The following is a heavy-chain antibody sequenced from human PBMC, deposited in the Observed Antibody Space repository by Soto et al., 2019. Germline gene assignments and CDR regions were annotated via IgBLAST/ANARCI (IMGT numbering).Heavy chain of an antibody. CDR3: ARDATDDRNYYYYGMDV. V-gene: IGHV1-69*01. J-gene: IGHJ6*04. CDR1: GGTFSSYA. CDR2: IIPIFGTA. Sequence: QVQLVQSGAEVKKPGSSVKVPCKASGGTFSSYAISWVRQAPGQGLEWVGGIIPIFGTANYAQKFQGRVTITEDESTSTAYVELSSLRSEDTAVYYCARDATDDRNYYYYGMDVWGEGTTVTVSS. D-gene: IGHD1-1*01.